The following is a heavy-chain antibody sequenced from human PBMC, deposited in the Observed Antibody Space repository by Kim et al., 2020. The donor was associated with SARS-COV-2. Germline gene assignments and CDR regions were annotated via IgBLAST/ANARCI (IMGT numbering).Heavy chain of an antibody. V-gene: IGHV3-30*18. D-gene: IGHD3-16*01. Sequence: GGSLRLSCAASGFALSSHGMHWVRQAPGKGLEWVAVMSFDERKTFYADSVKGRLKRSREKGKNTGVLQMRSVRNDDTEGDYWGKDRRREGDEGDYWGEGT. CDR3: GKDRRREGDEGDY. CDR1: GFALSSHG. CDR2: MSFDERKT. J-gene: IGHJ4*02.